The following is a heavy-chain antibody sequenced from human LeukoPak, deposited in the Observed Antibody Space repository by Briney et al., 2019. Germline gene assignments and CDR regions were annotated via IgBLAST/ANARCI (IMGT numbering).Heavy chain of an antibody. CDR1: GGSFRGHY. CDR3: ARDRRSSGYYYT. CDR2: INHSGRT. D-gene: IGHD3-22*01. Sequence: SETLSLTCAVYGGSFRGHYWSWIRQPPGRGLEWIGEINHSGRTNYNPSLKSRVTISVDTSKSQFSLKLSSVTAADTAVYYCARDRRSSGYYYTWGQGTLVTVSS. V-gene: IGHV4-34*01. J-gene: IGHJ5*02.